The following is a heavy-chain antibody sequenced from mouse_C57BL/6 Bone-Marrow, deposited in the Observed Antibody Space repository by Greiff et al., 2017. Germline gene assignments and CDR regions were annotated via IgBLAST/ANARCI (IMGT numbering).Heavy chain of an antibody. CDR2: IDPENGDT. CDR3: TDYYSNWNYAMDY. CDR1: GFNIKDDY. Sequence: LVESGAELVRPGASVKLSCTASGFNIKDDYMHWVKQRPEQGLEWIGWIDPENGDTEYASKFQGKATITADTSSNTAYLQLSSLTSEDTAVYYCTDYYSNWNYAMDYWGQGTSVTVSS. D-gene: IGHD2-5*01. V-gene: IGHV14-4*01. J-gene: IGHJ4*01.